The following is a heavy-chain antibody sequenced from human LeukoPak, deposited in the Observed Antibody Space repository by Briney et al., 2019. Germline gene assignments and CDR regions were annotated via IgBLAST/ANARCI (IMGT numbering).Heavy chain of an antibody. Sequence: GSLRLSCAASGFIFSNYGMSWVRQAPGKGLEWVSAIRGNAGTTYYADSVKGRFIISRDNSKNTLYLQMNSLRVEDTAVYYCAKDGSSEPLDYWGQGTLVTVSS. D-gene: IGHD2-2*01. V-gene: IGHV3-23*01. J-gene: IGHJ4*02. CDR3: AKDGSSEPLDY. CDR1: GFIFSNYG. CDR2: IRGNAGTT.